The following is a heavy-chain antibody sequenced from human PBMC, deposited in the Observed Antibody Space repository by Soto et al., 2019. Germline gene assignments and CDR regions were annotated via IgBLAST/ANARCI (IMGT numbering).Heavy chain of an antibody. CDR1: GYSFTSYW. D-gene: IGHD1-7*01. Sequence: PGESLKISCKGSGYSFTSYWISWVRQMPGKGLEWMGRIDPSDSYTNYSPSFQGHVTISADKSISTAYLQWSSLKASDTAMYYCARHRGTARYYYYGMDVWGQGTTVTVS. V-gene: IGHV5-10-1*01. CDR2: IDPSDSYT. CDR3: ARHRGTARYYYYGMDV. J-gene: IGHJ6*02.